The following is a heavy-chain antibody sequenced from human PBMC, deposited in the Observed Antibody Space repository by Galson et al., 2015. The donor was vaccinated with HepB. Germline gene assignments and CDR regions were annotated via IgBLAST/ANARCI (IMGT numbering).Heavy chain of an antibody. CDR3: ARESRPVLRYFDWLSPNDY. J-gene: IGHJ4*02. Sequence: SVKVSCKASGYTFTSYAMHWVRQAPGQRLEWMGWINAGNGNTKYSQKFQGRVTITRDTSASTAYMELSSLRSEDTAVYYCARESRPVLRYFDWLSPNDYWGQGTLVTVSS. D-gene: IGHD3-9*01. CDR2: INAGNGNT. V-gene: IGHV1-3*01. CDR1: GYTFTSYA.